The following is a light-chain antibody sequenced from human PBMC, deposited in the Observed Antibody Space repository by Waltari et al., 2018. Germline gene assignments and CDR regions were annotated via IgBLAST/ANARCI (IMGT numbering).Light chain of an antibody. Sequence: DVQMTQSPSSLSASVRARVTITCRASQGISIFLAWYQQKPGKVPKLLIYDASTLQSGVPSRFSGSGSGTRFSLTISSLQPEDVATYYCQRYNSAPWTFGQGTRVEIK. J-gene: IGKJ1*01. V-gene: IGKV1-27*01. CDR3: QRYNSAPWT. CDR1: QGISIF. CDR2: DAS.